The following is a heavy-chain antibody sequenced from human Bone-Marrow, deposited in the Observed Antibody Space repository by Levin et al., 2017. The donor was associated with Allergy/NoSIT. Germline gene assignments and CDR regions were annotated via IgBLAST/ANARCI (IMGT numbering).Heavy chain of an antibody. J-gene: IGHJ4*02. Sequence: GGSLRLSCVSSGFTFSSHGMYWVRQAPGKGLEWVSVIQYDGSNENYADSVKGRFTISRDNSKNTLYLQMNSLRVEDTAVYYCARFRGAYYRDNWGQGTLVTVSS. D-gene: IGHD3-22*01. CDR3: ARFRGAYYRDN. V-gene: IGHV3-33*01. CDR2: IQYDGSNE. CDR1: GFTFSSHG.